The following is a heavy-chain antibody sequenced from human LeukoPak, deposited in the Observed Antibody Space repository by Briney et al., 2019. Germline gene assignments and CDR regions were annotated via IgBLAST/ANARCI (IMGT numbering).Heavy chain of an antibody. Sequence: GGSLRLSCSAFGFIFSDYNFHWVRQAPGKGLEWLASVSTDSTFIYYADSAKGRFTISRDNAKNSLYLQMNSLRAEDTAVFHCARDRLGTFDSWGQGVLVTVSS. D-gene: IGHD1-7*01. J-gene: IGHJ4*02. CDR2: VSTDSTFI. CDR3: ARDRLGTFDS. V-gene: IGHV3-21*06. CDR1: GFIFSDYN.